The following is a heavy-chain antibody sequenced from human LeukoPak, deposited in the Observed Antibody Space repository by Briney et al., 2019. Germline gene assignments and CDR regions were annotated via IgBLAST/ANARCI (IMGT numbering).Heavy chain of an antibody. V-gene: IGHV1-69*06. CDR3: ARACGGDCYWDY. CDR1: GGTFSSYA. D-gene: IGHD2-21*02. CDR2: IIPIFGTA. Sequence: ASVKVSCKASGGTFSSYAISWVRQAPGQGLEWMGEIIPIFGTANYAQKFQGRVTITADKSTSTAYMELSSLRSEDTAVYYCARACGGDCYWDYWGQGTLVTVSS. J-gene: IGHJ4*02.